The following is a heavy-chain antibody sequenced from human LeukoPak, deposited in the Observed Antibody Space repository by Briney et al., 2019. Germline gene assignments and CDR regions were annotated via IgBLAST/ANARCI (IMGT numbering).Heavy chain of an antibody. CDR3: ARDWGWVATIHAAIDY. D-gene: IGHD5-12*01. Sequence: PSETLSLTCAVYGGSFSGYYWSWIRQPPGKGLGWIGEINHSGSTNYNPSLKSRVTISVDTSKNQFSLKLGSVTAADTAVYYCARDWGWVATIHAAIDYWGQGTLVTVSS. CDR1: GGSFSGYY. CDR2: INHSGST. J-gene: IGHJ4*02. V-gene: IGHV4-34*01.